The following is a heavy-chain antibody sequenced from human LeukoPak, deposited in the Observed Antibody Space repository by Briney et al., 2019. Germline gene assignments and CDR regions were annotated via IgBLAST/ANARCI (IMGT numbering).Heavy chain of an antibody. J-gene: IGHJ5*02. CDR3: ARSLSDCSSTSCYVGYNWFDP. D-gene: IGHD2-2*01. V-gene: IGHV1-46*01. CDR2: IYPSGGST. CDR1: GYTFTSYY. Sequence: ASVKVSCKASGYTFTSYYMHWVRQAPGQGLEWMGIIYPSGGSTSYAQKFQGRVTMTRDTSTSTVYMELSSLRSEDTAVYYCARSLSDCSSTSCYVGYNWFDPWGQGTLVTVSS.